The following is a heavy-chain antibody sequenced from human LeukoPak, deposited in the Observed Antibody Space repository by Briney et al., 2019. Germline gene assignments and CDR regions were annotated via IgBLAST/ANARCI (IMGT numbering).Heavy chain of an antibody. CDR2: INSDGSST. CDR3: ARDRAPIAVAGPYNWFDP. Sequence: PGGSLRLSCAASGFTFGSYWMHWVRQAPGKGLVWVSRINSDGSSTSYADSVKGRFTISRDNAKNTLYLQMNSLRAEDTAVYYCARDRAPIAVAGPYNWFDPWGQGTLVTVSS. D-gene: IGHD6-19*01. V-gene: IGHV3-74*01. J-gene: IGHJ5*02. CDR1: GFTFGSYW.